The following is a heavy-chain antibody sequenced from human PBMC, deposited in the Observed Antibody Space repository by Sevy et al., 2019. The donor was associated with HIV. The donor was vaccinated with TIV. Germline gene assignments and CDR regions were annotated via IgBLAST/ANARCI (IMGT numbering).Heavy chain of an antibody. CDR3: AKGLYYDSSGGYGR. CDR1: GFTFSSYA. J-gene: IGHJ4*02. V-gene: IGHV3-23*01. D-gene: IGHD3-22*01. CDR2: IRGSGGST. Sequence: GGSLRLSCAASGFTFSSYAMSWVRQAPGKGLEWVSAIRGSGGSTYYEDSVKGRFTISRDNSKNTLYLQMNSLRAEDTAVYYCAKGLYYDSSGGYGRWGQGTLVTVSS.